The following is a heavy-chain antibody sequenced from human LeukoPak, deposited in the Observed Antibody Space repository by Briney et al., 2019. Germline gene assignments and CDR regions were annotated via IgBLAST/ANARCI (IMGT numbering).Heavy chain of an antibody. CDR1: GFTFSGYG. J-gene: IGHJ4*02. V-gene: IGHV3-30*03. D-gene: IGHD3-10*01. CDR3: ASITAGGY. Sequence: PGGSLRLSCAASGFTFSGYGMHWVRQAPGKGLEWVAVISYDGSNKYYADSVKGRFTISRDNSKNTLYLQMNSLRAEDTAVYYCASITAGGYWGQGTLVTVSS. CDR2: ISYDGSNK.